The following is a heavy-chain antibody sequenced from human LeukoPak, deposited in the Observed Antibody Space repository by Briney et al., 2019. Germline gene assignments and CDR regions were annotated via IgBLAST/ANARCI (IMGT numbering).Heavy chain of an antibody. CDR2: IYYSGST. V-gene: IGHV4-4*07. J-gene: IGHJ4*02. CDR3: ARAAAGFWSGYWSPFDY. CDR1: GGSISSYY. Sequence: SETLSLTCTVSGGSISSYYWSWIRQPAGKGLEWIGSIYYSGSTYYNPSLKSRVTISVDTSKNQFSLKLSSVTAADTAVYYCARAAAGFWSGYWSPFDYWGQGTLVTVSS. D-gene: IGHD3-3*01.